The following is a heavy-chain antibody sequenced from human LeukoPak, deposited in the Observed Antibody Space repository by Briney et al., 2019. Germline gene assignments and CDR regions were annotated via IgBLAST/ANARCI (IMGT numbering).Heavy chain of an antibody. D-gene: IGHD3-22*01. Sequence: GGSLRLSCAAAGFTFSSYAMSWVRQAPGKGLEWVSVIYSGGSTYYADSVKGRFTISRDNSKNTLYLQMNSLRAEDTAVYYCARHDSSGYYPFDYWGQGTLVTVSS. CDR1: GFTFSSYA. V-gene: IGHV3-66*04. CDR3: ARHDSSGYYPFDY. J-gene: IGHJ4*02. CDR2: IYSGGST.